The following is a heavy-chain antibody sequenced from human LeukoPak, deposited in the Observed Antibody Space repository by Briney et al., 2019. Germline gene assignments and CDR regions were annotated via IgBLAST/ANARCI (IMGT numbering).Heavy chain of an antibody. V-gene: IGHV4-34*01. Sequence: PSETLSLTCAVYGGSFSGYYWSWIRQPPGKGLEWIGEINHSGSTNYNPSLKSRVTISVDTSKNQFSLKLSSVTAADTAVYYCAKGMYSGYDLLIDYWGQGTLVTVSS. D-gene: IGHD5-12*01. CDR2: INHSGST. CDR1: GGSFSGYY. J-gene: IGHJ4*02. CDR3: AKGMYSGYDLLIDY.